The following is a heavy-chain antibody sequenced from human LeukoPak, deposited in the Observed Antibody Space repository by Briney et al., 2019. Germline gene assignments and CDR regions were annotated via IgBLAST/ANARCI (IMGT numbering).Heavy chain of an antibody. CDR2: ISSSGNTI. CDR3: ARGDGDGYYYYMDV. V-gene: IGHV3-11*01. Sequence: GGSLRLSCAASGFTFSDYYMSWIRQAPGKGLEWVSYISSSGNTIYYADSVKGRFTISRDNAKNSLYLQMNSLRAEDTAVYYCARGDGDGYYYYMDVWGKGTTVTVSS. J-gene: IGHJ6*03. D-gene: IGHD3-10*01. CDR1: GFTFSDYY.